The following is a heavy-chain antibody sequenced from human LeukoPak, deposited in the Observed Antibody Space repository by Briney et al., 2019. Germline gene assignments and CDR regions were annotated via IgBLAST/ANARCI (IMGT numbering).Heavy chain of an antibody. D-gene: IGHD6-13*01. CDR1: GGTFSSYA. CDR3: ARVADYRPGKPVPGPYSSSWPTDVGAFDI. J-gene: IGHJ3*02. V-gene: IGHV1-69*13. Sequence: GSSVKVSCKPSGGTFSSYAISWVRQAPGQGLEWMGGIIPIFGTANYAQKFQGRVTITADESTSTAYMELSSLRSEDTAVYYCARVADYRPGKPVPGPYSSSWPTDVGAFDIWGQGTMVTVSS. CDR2: IIPIFGTA.